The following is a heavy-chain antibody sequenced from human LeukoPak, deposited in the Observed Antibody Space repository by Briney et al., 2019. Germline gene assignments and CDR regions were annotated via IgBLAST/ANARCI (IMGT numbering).Heavy chain of an antibody. J-gene: IGHJ4*02. Sequence: GGSLRLSCEASGFSFSTYGMHWVRQAPGKGLEGVAVISFDGNNKYYPDSVKGRFTISGDNSKNTLYLQMNSLRDEDTAVYYCAKDWGNWGYGYYFDHWGQGTLVTVSS. CDR1: GFSFSTYG. V-gene: IGHV3-30*18. CDR3: AKDWGNWGYGYYFDH. D-gene: IGHD7-27*01. CDR2: ISFDGNNK.